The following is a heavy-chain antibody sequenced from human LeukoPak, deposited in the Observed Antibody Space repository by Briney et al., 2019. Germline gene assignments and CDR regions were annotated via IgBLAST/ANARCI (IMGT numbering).Heavy chain of an antibody. CDR1: GFTFNNYW. V-gene: IGHV3-74*01. J-gene: IGHJ5*02. Sequence: QPGGSLRLSCAASGFTFNNYWMHWVRQAPGKGLVWVSRINSDASTTNYVDSVKGRFTMSRDNAKNTLYLQMNSLRAEDTAVYYCAKDDEAVAGTRFDPWGQGTLVTVSS. CDR3: AKDDEAVAGTRFDP. CDR2: INSDASTT. D-gene: IGHD6-19*01.